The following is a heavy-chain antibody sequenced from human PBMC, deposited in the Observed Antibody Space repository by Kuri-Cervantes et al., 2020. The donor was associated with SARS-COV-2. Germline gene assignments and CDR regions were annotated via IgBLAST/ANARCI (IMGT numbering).Heavy chain of an antibody. Sequence: GGSLRLSCAASGFTFSSYSMNWVRQAPGKGLEWVSYISSSSSTIYYADSVKGRSTISRDNAKNSLYLQMNSLRDEDTAVYYCARDLLNVWSGYYYYYGMDVWGQGATVTVSS. V-gene: IGHV3-48*02. CDR3: ARDLLNVWSGYYYYYGMDV. D-gene: IGHD3-3*01. CDR2: ISSSSSTI. J-gene: IGHJ6*02. CDR1: GFTFSSYS.